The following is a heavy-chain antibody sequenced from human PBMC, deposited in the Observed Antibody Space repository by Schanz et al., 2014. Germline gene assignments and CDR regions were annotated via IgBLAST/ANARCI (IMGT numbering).Heavy chain of an antibody. J-gene: IGHJ4*02. CDR1: GLSFSSSW. V-gene: IGHV3-72*01. CDR3: VVWFGGVRNS. D-gene: IGHD3-10*01. CDR2: SKNKAARYTT. Sequence: EVPLVESGGSLVQPWGSLRLSCAASGLSFSSSWMTWVRQVSGKGLEWVGRSKNKAARYTTEYAASVRGRFTISRDDSKNSLYLQMTSLKTEETAVYYCVVWFGGVRNSWGQGTLVTVSS.